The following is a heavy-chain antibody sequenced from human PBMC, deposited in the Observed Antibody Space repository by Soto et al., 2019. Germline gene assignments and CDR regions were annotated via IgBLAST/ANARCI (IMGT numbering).Heavy chain of an antibody. CDR2: ISGRGVDT. CDR3: AKDQTDVTLFDY. CDR1: GFSFSSLA. J-gene: IGHJ4*02. Sequence: XVSLLLSCAASGFSFSSLAMSWVRQAPGKGLEWVSSISGRGVDTLYADSVKGRFTISRDNSRNTLYLQVNSLRAEDTAVYYCAKDQTDVTLFDYWGQGTLVTVSS. V-gene: IGHV3-23*01. D-gene: IGHD2-21*02.